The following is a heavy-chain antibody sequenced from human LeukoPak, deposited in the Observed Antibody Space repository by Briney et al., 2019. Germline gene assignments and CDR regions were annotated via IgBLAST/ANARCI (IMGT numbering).Heavy chain of an antibody. CDR2: ISGSGGST. D-gene: IGHD6-25*01. CDR1: GFTFSSYA. Sequence: VGSLRLSCAASGFTFSSYAMSWVRQAPGKGLEWVSAISGSGGSTYYADSVKGRFTFSRDNSKNTLYLQMNSLRAEDTAVYYCAKAATTPIHYYYYYYMDVWGKGTTVTVSS. V-gene: IGHV3-23*01. CDR3: AKAATTPIHYYYYYYMDV. J-gene: IGHJ6*03.